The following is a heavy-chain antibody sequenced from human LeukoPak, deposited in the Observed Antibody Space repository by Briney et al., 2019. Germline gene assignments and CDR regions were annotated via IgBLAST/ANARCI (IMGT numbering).Heavy chain of an antibody. D-gene: IGHD6-13*01. J-gene: IGHJ4*02. CDR3: VKESAADATFHFDY. Sequence: PGRSLRLSCATSGFTFNIFGMRWVRQVPGNGLEWLAVLWADGNTAHYADSVKGRFTISRDSSENTLYLQMNSLRSEDTAVYYCVKESAADATFHFDYWGQGTLVTVSS. CDR2: LWADGNTA. V-gene: IGHV3-33*06. CDR1: GFTFNIFG.